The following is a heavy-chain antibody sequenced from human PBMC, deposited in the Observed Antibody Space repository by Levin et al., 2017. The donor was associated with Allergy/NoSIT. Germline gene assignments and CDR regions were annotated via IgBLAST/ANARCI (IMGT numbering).Heavy chain of an antibody. CDR2: ISSSGSTI. CDR1: GFTFSDYY. CDR3: ARWGDSNYDFWSGYSYFDY. D-gene: IGHD3-3*01. V-gene: IGHV3-11*01. J-gene: IGHJ4*02. Sequence: GSLRLSCAASGFTFSDYYMSWIRQAPGKGLEWVSYISSSGSTIYNADSVKGRFTISRDNAKNSLYLQMNSLRAEDTAVYYCARWGDSNYDFWSGYSYFDYWGQGTLVTVSS.